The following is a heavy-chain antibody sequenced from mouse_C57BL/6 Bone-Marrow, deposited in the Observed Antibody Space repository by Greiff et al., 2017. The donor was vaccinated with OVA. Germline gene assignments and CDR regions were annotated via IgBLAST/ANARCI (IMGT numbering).Heavy chain of an antibody. D-gene: IGHD2-5*01. CDR3: TRSYSNYGDFDY. V-gene: IGHV1-15*01. J-gene: IGHJ2*01. CDR2: IDPETGGT. CDR1: GYTFTDYE. Sequence: VQLQQSGAELVRPGASVTLSCKASGYTFTDYEMQWVKQTPVHGLEWIGAIDPETGGTAYNQKFKGKAILTADKSSSTAYMDLRSLTSDDSAVYFCTRSYSNYGDFDYWGQGTTLTVSS.